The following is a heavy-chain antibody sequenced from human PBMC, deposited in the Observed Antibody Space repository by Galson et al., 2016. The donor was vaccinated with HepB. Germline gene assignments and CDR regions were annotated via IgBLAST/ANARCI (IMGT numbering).Heavy chain of an antibody. J-gene: IGHJ6*02. Sequence: SLRLSCAASGFTFSAYGMHWVRQAPGKGLEWVAVIWYDGTNKYYADSVKGRFTISRDNSKNTLYLQMNSLRAKDTAVYYCARRGIFGVVGGFDVWGQGTTVTVSS. CDR3: ARRGIFGVVGGFDV. CDR1: GFTFSAYG. CDR2: IWYDGTNK. D-gene: IGHD3-3*01. V-gene: IGHV3-33*01.